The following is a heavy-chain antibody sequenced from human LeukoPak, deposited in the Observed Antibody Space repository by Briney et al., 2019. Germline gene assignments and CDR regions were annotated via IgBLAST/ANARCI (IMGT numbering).Heavy chain of an antibody. CDR3: ARDRVGLVPGITRY. J-gene: IGHJ4*02. Sequence: GGSLRLSCAASGFTFSHYYMTWVRQAPGKGLEWVANVNQDGSEEYYVDSVKGRFTISRDNAKDSLYLHMNSLRAEDTGVYYCARDRVGLVPGITRYWGQGTQVTVSS. D-gene: IGHD1-7*01. V-gene: IGHV3-7*01. CDR1: GFTFSHYY. CDR2: VNQDGSEE.